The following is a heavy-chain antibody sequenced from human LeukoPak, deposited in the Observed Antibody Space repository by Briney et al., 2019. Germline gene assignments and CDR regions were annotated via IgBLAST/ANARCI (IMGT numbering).Heavy chain of an antibody. D-gene: IGHD1-26*01. CDR1: GFTFSSNW. CDR2: INEDGSTT. J-gene: IGHJ1*01. V-gene: IGHV3-74*01. Sequence: GGSLRLSCAASGFTFSSNWMHWVRQAPGKGLVWVSRINEDGSTTNYADFVKGRSTIFRDNAKNTLYLQMNSLRAEDTAVYYCVRDLGGRSGHWGQGTLVTVSS. CDR3: VRDLGGRSGH.